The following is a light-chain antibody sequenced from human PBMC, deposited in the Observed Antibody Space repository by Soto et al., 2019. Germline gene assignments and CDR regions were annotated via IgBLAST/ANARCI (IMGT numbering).Light chain of an antibody. CDR2: GTS. V-gene: IGKV3-20*01. J-gene: IGKJ1*01. CDR1: QGVSSNY. CDR3: QQYNNWTPWT. Sequence: EIMLTQSPCTLSLSQGERATLSCRASQGVSSNYLAWYQQKSGQAPRLLLYGTSSRATGIPERFSGSGSGTEFTLTISSLQSEDFAVYFCQQYNNWTPWTFGQGTKVDIK.